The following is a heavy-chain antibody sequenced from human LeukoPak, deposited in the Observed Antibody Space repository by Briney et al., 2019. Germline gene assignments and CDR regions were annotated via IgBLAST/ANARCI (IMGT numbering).Heavy chain of an antibody. CDR3: ARSFSSRSLFES. V-gene: IGHV3-7*01. Sequence: PGGSLRLSCAASGFTFRNYWMNWVRQAPGKGLEWVANIKQDGSEKDFVDSVTGRFTISRDNAKNSLYLQMHSLRVEDTAVYYCARSFSSRSLFESWGQGTLVTVSS. D-gene: IGHD6-13*01. CDR2: IKQDGSEK. CDR1: GFTFRNYW. J-gene: IGHJ4*02.